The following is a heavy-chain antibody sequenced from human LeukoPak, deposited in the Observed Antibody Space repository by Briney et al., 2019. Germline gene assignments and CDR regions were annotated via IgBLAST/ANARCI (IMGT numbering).Heavy chain of an antibody. CDR3: ARHSTRGLQLKS. V-gene: IGHV4-59*08. Sequence: SETLSLTCTVTGGSTSSYYWSWIRQPPGRGLEWIGQIYYSGSTDYNPPLKSRVTMSLDTSNNQFSLKLISVTAADTAVYYCARHSTRGLQLKSWGQGTLVTVSS. CDR1: GGSTSSYY. D-gene: IGHD5-12*01. CDR2: IYYSGST. J-gene: IGHJ5*02.